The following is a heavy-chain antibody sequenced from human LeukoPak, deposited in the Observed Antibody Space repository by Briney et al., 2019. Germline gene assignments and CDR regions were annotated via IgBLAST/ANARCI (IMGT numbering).Heavy chain of an antibody. V-gene: IGHV3-23*01. J-gene: IGHJ4*02. CDR1: GFTFNNYA. CDR3: AKDGVAPGSGGDFFDY. CDR2: IIASGDRT. D-gene: IGHD3-10*01. Sequence: GGSLRLSCAASGFTFNNYAMSWVRQAPGMGLEWVSSIIASGDRTYYADSVKGRFTISRDNPKNTLYLQVNSLRAEDTAVYYCAKDGVAPGSGGDFFDYWGQGTLVTVSS.